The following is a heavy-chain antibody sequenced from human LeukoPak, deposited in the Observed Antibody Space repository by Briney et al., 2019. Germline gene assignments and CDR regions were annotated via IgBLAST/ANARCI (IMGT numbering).Heavy chain of an antibody. D-gene: IGHD6-19*01. J-gene: IGHJ4*02. Sequence: ASVTVSCKASGYTFTGYYMHWVRQAPGQGLEWMGWINPNSGGTNYAQKFQGRVTMTRDTSISTAYMELSRLRSDDTAVYYCARGQWLVRPVDYWGQGTLVTVSS. CDR1: GYTFTGYY. CDR3: ARGQWLVRPVDY. V-gene: IGHV1-2*02. CDR2: INPNSGGT.